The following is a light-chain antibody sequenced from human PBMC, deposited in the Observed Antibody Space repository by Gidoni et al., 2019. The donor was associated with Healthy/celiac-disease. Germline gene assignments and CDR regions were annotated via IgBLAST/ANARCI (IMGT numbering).Light chain of an antibody. CDR2: DAS. CDR3: QQYTRYPGT. CDR1: QSISSW. J-gene: IGKJ1*01. Sequence: EIEMTQSPSTLSAAVGDRVTITCRASQSISSWLAWYQQKPGKAPKLLIYDASSLESGVPSRFSGSGSGTEFTLTISSLQPDDFATYYCQQYTRYPGTFGQGTKVEIK. V-gene: IGKV1-5*01.